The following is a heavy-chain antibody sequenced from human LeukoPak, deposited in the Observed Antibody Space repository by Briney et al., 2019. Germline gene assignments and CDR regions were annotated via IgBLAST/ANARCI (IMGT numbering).Heavy chain of an antibody. CDR2: ILPVFGTA. CDR3: ATGVVPAAILNWFDP. D-gene: IGHD2-2*01. Sequence: SVKVSCTASEGTFSSYAISWVRQAPGQGLEWMGGILPVFGTANYARKFQGRVTITADESTSTAYMELSSLRSEDTAVYYCATGVVPAAILNWFDPWGQGTLVTVS. V-gene: IGHV1-69*13. CDR1: EGTFSSYA. J-gene: IGHJ5*02.